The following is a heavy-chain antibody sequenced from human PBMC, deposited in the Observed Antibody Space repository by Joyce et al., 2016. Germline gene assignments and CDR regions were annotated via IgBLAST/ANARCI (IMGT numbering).Heavy chain of an antibody. D-gene: IGHD4-11*01. CDR1: GHKFITYW. Sequence: EVQLVQSGAEVKKPGESLKISCKDFGHKFITYWVAWVRQLPGKGLEWMGIIYPGDSDTRYRPAFQGQVTFSADRSTSTAYLHLSSLKVSDTATYYCARTTRDSLDSWGQGTLVTVSS. CDR2: IYPGDSDT. V-gene: IGHV5-51*01. J-gene: IGHJ4*02. CDR3: ARTTRDSLDS.